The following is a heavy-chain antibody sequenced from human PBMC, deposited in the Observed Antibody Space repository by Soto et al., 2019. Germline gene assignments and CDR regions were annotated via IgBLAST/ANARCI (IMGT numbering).Heavy chain of an antibody. CDR2: INHSGST. D-gene: IGHD3-16*01. J-gene: IGHJ5*02. Sequence: PSETLSLTCAVYGGSFNGYYWSWIRQPPGKGLEWIGEINHSGSTNYNPSLKSRVTISVDTSKNQFSLKLSSVTAADTAVYYCARGRGNRSLFGPWGQRTLVTVSS. V-gene: IGHV4-34*01. CDR1: GGSFNGYY. CDR3: ARGRGNRSLFGP.